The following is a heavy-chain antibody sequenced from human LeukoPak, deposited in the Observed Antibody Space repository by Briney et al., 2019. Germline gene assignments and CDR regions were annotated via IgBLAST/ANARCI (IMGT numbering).Heavy chain of an antibody. J-gene: IGHJ4*02. V-gene: IGHV3-72*01. D-gene: IGHD4-17*01. CDR1: GFIFSDHY. CDR2: IRDKANSYTT. CDR3: ATSRPYAACDY. Sequence: GESLRLSCAASGFIFSDHYMDWVRQAPGKGLQWVGRIRDKANSYTTEYAASVKGRFTISRDDSKNSLYLQLNSLKTEDTAVYYCATSRPYAACDYWGQGTLVTVS.